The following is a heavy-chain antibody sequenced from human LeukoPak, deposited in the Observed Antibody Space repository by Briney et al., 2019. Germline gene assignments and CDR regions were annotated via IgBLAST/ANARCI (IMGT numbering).Heavy chain of an antibody. CDR3: ARERSAFDI. D-gene: IGHD3-9*01. Sequence: GGSLRLSCAASGFTFSSYAMHWVRQAPGKGLEWVAVISYDGSNKYYADSVKGRFTISRDNSKNTLYLQMNSLRAEDTAVHYCARERSAFDIWGQGTLVTVSS. J-gene: IGHJ4*02. V-gene: IGHV3-30-3*01. CDR1: GFTFSSYA. CDR2: ISYDGSNK.